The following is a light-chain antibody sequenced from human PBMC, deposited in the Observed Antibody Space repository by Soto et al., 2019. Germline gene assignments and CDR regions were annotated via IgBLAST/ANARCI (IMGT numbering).Light chain of an antibody. V-gene: IGLV1-51*01. J-gene: IGLJ2*01. CDR3: GTWDSSLSAGLVV. Sequence: QSVLTQPPSVSAAPGQTVTISCSGSSSNIGNNYVSWYQQLPGTAPKLLIYDNNKRPSGIPDRFSGSKSGTSATLGITGLQTGDEADYYCGTWDSSLSAGLVVFGGGTQLTVL. CDR1: SSNIGNNY. CDR2: DNN.